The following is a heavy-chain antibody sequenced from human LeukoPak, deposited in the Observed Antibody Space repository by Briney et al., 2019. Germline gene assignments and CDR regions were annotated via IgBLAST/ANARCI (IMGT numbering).Heavy chain of an antibody. Sequence: PGGSLRLSCAASGFTFSSYAMSWVRQAPGKGLEWVSAISGSGGSTYYADSVKGRFTISRDNAKNSVYLQMNSLRAEDTAVYYCARGVWNDEGLDSWGQGTLVIVSS. V-gene: IGHV3-23*01. CDR2: ISGSGGST. J-gene: IGHJ4*02. D-gene: IGHD1-1*01. CDR1: GFTFSSYA. CDR3: ARGVWNDEGLDS.